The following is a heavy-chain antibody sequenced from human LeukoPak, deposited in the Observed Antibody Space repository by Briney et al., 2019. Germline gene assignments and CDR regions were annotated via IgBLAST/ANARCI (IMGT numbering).Heavy chain of an antibody. V-gene: IGHV3-30*18. CDR1: EFTFRSYG. Sequence: AGGSLRLSCAASEFTFRSYGMHWVRQAPGKGLEWIAVISYDGSEKYYGDSVKGRATVSRDNSKNSLFLQVDSLRLQDTAVYYCAKDRWFGQLNFAADIWGRGTMVIVSS. J-gene: IGHJ3*02. D-gene: IGHD3-10*01. CDR3: AKDRWFGQLNFAADI. CDR2: ISYDGSEK.